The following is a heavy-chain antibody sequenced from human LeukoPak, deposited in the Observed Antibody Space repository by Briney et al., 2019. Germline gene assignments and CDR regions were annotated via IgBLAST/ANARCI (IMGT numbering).Heavy chain of an antibody. V-gene: IGHV1-69*05. D-gene: IGHD5-12*01. J-gene: IGHJ4*02. CDR2: VIPIFATT. Sequence: SVKVSCKASGDTFRYHALSWVRQAPGQGLEWMGGVIPIFATTNYAQKFQGRVTITTDESTSTAYMELSSLRYEDTAVYYCALAHIVATIGVDYWGQGTLVTVSS. CDR3: ALAHIVATIGVDY. CDR1: GDTFRYHA.